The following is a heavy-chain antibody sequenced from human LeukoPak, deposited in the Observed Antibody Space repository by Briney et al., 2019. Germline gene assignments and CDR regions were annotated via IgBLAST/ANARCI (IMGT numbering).Heavy chain of an antibody. CDR2: INPNSGGT. CDR3: ARGVADSSGWVSYYYYYGMDV. V-gene: IGHV1-2*02. CDR1: GYTFTSYG. D-gene: IGHD6-19*01. J-gene: IGHJ6*02. Sequence: ASVKVSCKASGYTFTSYGISWVRQAPGQGLEWKGWINPNSGGTNYAQKFQGRVTMTRDTSISTAYMELSRLRSDDTAVYYCARGVADSSGWVSYYYYYGMDVWGQGTTVTVSS.